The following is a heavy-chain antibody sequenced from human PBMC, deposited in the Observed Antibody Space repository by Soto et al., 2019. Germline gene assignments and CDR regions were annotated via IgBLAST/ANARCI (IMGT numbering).Heavy chain of an antibody. Sequence: SLRLSCAGSGFTFSSYSMNWVRQAPGKGLEWVSSISGSGGYIYYADSVKGRFTISRDNAKNSLYLQMTSLRDEDTALYYCARDRQSTPWYAADYWGQGSLVTVSS. CDR3: ARDRQSTPWYAADY. CDR2: ISGSGGYI. J-gene: IGHJ4*02. V-gene: IGHV3-21*01. D-gene: IGHD6-13*01. CDR1: GFTFSSYS.